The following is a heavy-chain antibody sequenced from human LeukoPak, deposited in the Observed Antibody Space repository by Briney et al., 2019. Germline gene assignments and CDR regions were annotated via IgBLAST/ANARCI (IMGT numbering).Heavy chain of an antibody. CDR1: GFTFSDYY. J-gene: IGHJ6*02. Sequence: GGSLRLSCAASGFTFSDYYMSWIRQAPGTGLETVSYISSSGSTIYYAASGKGRFTISRDNAKNPLYLQMNSLRAEDTAVYCCGRDGGGDYYYYYGMDVWGQGTTVTVSS. CDR2: ISSSGSTI. CDR3: GRDGGGDYYYYYGMDV. D-gene: IGHD4-17*01. V-gene: IGHV3-11*01.